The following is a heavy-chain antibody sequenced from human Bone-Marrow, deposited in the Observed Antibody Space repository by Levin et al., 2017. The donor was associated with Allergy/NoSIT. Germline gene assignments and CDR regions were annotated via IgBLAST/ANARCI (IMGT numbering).Heavy chain of an antibody. CDR3: ARTGYSSSSHLVPGLLYYYYGMDV. D-gene: IGHD6-13*01. V-gene: IGHV3-74*01. CDR1: GFTFSSYW. Sequence: GESLKISCAASGFTFSSYWMHWVRQAPGKGLVWVSRINSDGSSTSYADSVKGRFTISRDNAKNTLYLQMNSLRAEDTAVYYCARTGYSSSSHLVPGLLYYYYGMDVWGQGTTVTVSS. J-gene: IGHJ6*02. CDR2: INSDGSST.